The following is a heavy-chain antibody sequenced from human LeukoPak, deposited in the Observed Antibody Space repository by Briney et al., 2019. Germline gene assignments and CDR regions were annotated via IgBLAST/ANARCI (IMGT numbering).Heavy chain of an antibody. CDR2: INTDGSST. J-gene: IGHJ6*03. CDR3: ARGLAWNQGVSYMDV. CDR1: GFTFSSYW. Sequence: GGSLRLSCAASGFTFSSYWMHWVRQAPGKGLVWVSRINTDGSSTSYADSVKGRFTISRDNAKNTLYLQMNSLRAEDTAVYYCARGLAWNQGVSYMDVWGKGTTVTVSS. D-gene: IGHD1-1*01. V-gene: IGHV3-74*01.